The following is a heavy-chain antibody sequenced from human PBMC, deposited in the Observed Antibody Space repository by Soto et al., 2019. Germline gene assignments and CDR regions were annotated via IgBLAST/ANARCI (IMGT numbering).Heavy chain of an antibody. J-gene: IGHJ4*02. V-gene: IGHV4-4*07. D-gene: IGHD3-10*01. CDR1: GGSISQYY. Sequence: QVQLQESGPGLVKPSETLSLSCGVSGGSISQYYWSWIRQPAGKGLEWIGRIYSGGSTNYNPSLESRVTMSVDTAKNQFSLTLSSVTAADTAVYYCARGPGGFGDFSLDYWGQGTLVTVSS. CDR3: ARGPGGFGDFSLDY. CDR2: IYSGGST.